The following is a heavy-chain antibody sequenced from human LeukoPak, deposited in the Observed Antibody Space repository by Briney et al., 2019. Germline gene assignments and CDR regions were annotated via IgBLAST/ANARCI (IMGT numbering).Heavy chain of an antibody. V-gene: IGHV4-34*01. Sequence: SETLSLTCAVYGGSFSGYYWSWIRQPPGKGLEWIGEINHSGSTNYNPSLKSRVTISVDTSKNQFSLKLSSVTAAGTAVYYCARGYYDSSGYAVDAFDIWGQGTMVTVSS. D-gene: IGHD3-22*01. CDR2: INHSGST. CDR1: GGSFSGYY. CDR3: ARGYYDSSGYAVDAFDI. J-gene: IGHJ3*02.